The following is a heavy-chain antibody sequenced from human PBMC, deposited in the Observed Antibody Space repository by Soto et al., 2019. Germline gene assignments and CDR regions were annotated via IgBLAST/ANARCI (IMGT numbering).Heavy chain of an antibody. J-gene: IGHJ4*02. D-gene: IGHD3-22*01. V-gene: IGHV4-34*01. CDR2: IKHSGSA. CDR3: ARGATGSSAYYYDMRAEGLDY. CDR1: GGSFSGYY. Sequence: SETLSLTCTVSGGSFSGYYWTWIRQPPGKGLEWIGEIKHSGSAKYNPSLKRRVTISVDTSKSQFSLDLSSVTAADTALYYCARGATGSSAYYYDMRAEGLDYWSQGAMVTVSS.